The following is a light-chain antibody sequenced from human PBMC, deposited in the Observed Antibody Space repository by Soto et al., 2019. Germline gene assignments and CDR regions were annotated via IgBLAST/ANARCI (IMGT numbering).Light chain of an antibody. CDR2: AAS. J-gene: IGKJ1*01. V-gene: IGKV1-39*01. CDR3: QQSYSTPRT. CDR1: QSIVRW. Sequence: DIQMTQSPSTLSSSLGDRVTITCRASQSIVRWMAWYQQKPGKAPKLLIYAASSLQSGVPSRFSGSGSGTDFTLTISSLQPEDFATYYCQQSYSTPRTFGQGTKVDIK.